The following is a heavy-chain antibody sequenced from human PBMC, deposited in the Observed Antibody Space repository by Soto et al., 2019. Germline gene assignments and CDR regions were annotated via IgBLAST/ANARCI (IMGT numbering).Heavy chain of an antibody. Sequence: GGSLRLSCAASGFTFSSYSMNWVRQAPGKGLEWVSYISSSSSTIHYADSVRGRFTISRDNAKNSLYLQMSSLRAEDTAVYYCAGWRNNWFDPWGQGTLVTVSS. CDR1: GFTFSSYS. J-gene: IGHJ5*02. V-gene: IGHV3-48*01. D-gene: IGHD6-19*01. CDR2: ISSSSSTI. CDR3: AGWRNNWFDP.